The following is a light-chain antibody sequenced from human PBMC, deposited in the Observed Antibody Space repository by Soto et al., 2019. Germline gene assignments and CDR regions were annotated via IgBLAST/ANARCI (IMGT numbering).Light chain of an antibody. CDR1: SSDIGAYNY. V-gene: IGLV2-14*01. J-gene: IGLJ2*01. Sequence: QSALTQPASVSGSPGQSITISCTGTSSDIGAYNYVSWYQHRPGTAPKLIIYDVRNRPSGISPRFSGSKSGNAASLTISGLQAEDEADYFCSSFTSSSTLLFGVGTKVTVL. CDR2: DVR. CDR3: SSFTSSSTLL.